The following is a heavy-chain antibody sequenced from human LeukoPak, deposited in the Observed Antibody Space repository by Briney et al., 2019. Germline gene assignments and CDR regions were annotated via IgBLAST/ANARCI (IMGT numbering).Heavy chain of an antibody. CDR1: GVSISIYQ. J-gene: IGHJ3*02. CDR3: ATNAGPAPHGASDI. D-gene: IGHD4/OR15-4a*01. V-gene: IGHV4-4*09. Sequence: SETLSLTCSVSGVSISIYQWYWIRQPPGQGLEWIGYTQSSGSTDYNPSLKSRVTISKDTSKNQFCLRLSSVTAADTALYYCATNAGPAPHGASDIWGQGTMVTVSS. CDR2: TQSSGST.